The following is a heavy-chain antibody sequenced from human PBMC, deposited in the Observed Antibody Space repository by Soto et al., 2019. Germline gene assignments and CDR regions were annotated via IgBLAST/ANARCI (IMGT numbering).Heavy chain of an antibody. CDR1: GGSFSGYY. D-gene: IGHD3-16*02. CDR3: ATGRGHRGRLTY. Sequence: SETLSLTCAVYGGSFSGYYWCWIRQPPGKGLKWIGEINHSGSTNYNPSLKSRVTISVDTSMNECSLMLSAVTSADTAVYYWATGRGHRGRLTYWGQGTLVTASS. J-gene: IGHJ4*02. CDR2: INHSGST. V-gene: IGHV4-34*01.